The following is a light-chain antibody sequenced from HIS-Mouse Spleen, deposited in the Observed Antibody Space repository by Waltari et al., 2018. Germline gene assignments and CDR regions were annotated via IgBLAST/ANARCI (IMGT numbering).Light chain of an antibody. CDR1: QDISNY. Sequence: DIQMTQSPSSLSASVGARVPITCQASQDISNYLNWYQQKPGKAPKLLIYDPSNLETGVPSRFSGSGSGTDFTFTISSLQPEDIATYYCQQYDNPMYTFGQGTKLEIK. CDR2: DPS. CDR3: QQYDNPMYT. J-gene: IGKJ2*01. V-gene: IGKV1-33*01.